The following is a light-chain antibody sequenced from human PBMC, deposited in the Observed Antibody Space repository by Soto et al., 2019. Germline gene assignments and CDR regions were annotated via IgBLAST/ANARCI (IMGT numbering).Light chain of an antibody. CDR2: NTD. J-gene: IGLJ7*01. CDR1: TGAVTSGHY. Sequence: QAVVTQEPSLTVSPGGTVTLTCGSNTGAVTSGHYAYWLQLKPGQAPTTLIYNTDTKHSWTPARFSGSLLGGKAALTLSGAQHEDEADYYCLITYSGPHAVLGGGTQLTVL. V-gene: IGLV7-46*01. CDR3: LITYSGPHAV.